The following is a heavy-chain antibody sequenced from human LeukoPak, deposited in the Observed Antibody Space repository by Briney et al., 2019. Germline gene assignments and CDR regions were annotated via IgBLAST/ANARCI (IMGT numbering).Heavy chain of an antibody. D-gene: IGHD3-22*01. J-gene: IGHJ3*02. CDR2: ISGSGGST. CDR3: AKDLYDSSGYWAAHDAFDI. V-gene: IGHV3-23*01. Sequence: GGSLRLSCAASGFTFSSYAMSWVRQAPGKGLEWVSAISGSGGSTYYADSVKGRFTISRDNSKNTLYLQTNSLRAEDTAVYYCAKDLYDSSGYWAAHDAFDIWGQGTMVTVSS. CDR1: GFTFSSYA.